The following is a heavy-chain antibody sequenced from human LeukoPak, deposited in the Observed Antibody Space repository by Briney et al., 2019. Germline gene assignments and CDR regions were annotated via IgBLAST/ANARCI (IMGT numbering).Heavy chain of an antibody. V-gene: IGHV3-64*05. J-gene: IGHJ4*02. Sequence: PGGARRLSCSASGFTFSNYGMDWVRQAPGKGLEYVSDISRNGSSRYYADSVKGRFTISRDNAKNTIDIQMSRLREQDTAVYYCVKDLMGGRYVSVDWGQGTLVTVSS. CDR3: VKDLMGGRYVSVD. D-gene: IGHD1-26*01. CDR2: ISRNGSSR. CDR1: GFTFSNYG.